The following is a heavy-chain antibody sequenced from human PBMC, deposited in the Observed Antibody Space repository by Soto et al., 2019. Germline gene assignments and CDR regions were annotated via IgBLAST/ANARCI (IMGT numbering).Heavy chain of an antibody. Sequence: ASVKVSCKVSGYTPTELSMHWVRQAPGKGLEWMGGFDPEDGETIYAQKFQGRVTMTEDTSTDTAYMELSSLRSEDTAVYYCATDADYGDYWDAFDIWGQGTMVTVSS. J-gene: IGHJ3*02. CDR1: GYTPTELS. V-gene: IGHV1-24*01. CDR3: ATDADYGDYWDAFDI. D-gene: IGHD4-17*01. CDR2: FDPEDGET.